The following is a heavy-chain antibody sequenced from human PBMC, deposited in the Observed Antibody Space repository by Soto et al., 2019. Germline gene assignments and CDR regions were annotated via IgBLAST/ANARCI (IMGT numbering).Heavy chain of an antibody. V-gene: IGHV4-59*01. CDR3: ARDLHYYDSSGYPRVEAFDI. D-gene: IGHD3-22*01. CDR1: GGSISRYY. Sequence: QVQLQESGPGLVRPSEILSLTCTVSGGSISRYYWSWIRQPPGKGLEWIGCIYYSGSTNYSPSLKSRVTISVDTSKNQFSLKLSSVTAADTAVYYCARDLHYYDSSGYPRVEAFDIWGQGTMLIVSS. CDR2: IYYSGST. J-gene: IGHJ3*02.